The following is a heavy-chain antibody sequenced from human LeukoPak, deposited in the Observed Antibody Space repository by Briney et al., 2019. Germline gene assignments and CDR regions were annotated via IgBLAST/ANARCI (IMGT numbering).Heavy chain of an antibody. Sequence: ASVKVSCKASGYTFTGYYMHWVRQAPGQGLEWMGWINPKSGGTNYAQKFQGRVSMIRDSSISTAYVEVSRLTSDDTAVYYCARVRRGYSQMEYLQYWGQGSLATVSS. CDR3: ARVRRGYSQMEYLQY. CDR1: GYTFTGYY. J-gene: IGHJ1*01. D-gene: IGHD6-25*01. CDR2: INPKSGGT. V-gene: IGHV1-2*02.